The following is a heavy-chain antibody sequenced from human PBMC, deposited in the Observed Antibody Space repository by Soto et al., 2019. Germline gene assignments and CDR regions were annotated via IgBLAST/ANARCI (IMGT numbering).Heavy chain of an antibody. J-gene: IGHJ4*02. Sequence: SETLSLTCTVSGGSVTNSSYCWGWIRQSPGKGLEWIGSVYYRGRSYSKSSVKSRVTISVDTSKNRFSLSLNSVTASDTAVYFCVSQRTTVPTQAYFDYWGPGALVTVSS. CDR3: VSQRTTVPTQAYFDY. V-gene: IGHV4-39*01. CDR1: GGSVTNSSYC. CDR2: VYYRGRS. D-gene: IGHD4-17*01.